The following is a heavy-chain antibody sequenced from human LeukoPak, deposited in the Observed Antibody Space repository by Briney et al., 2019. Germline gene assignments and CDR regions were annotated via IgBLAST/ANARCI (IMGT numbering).Heavy chain of an antibody. CDR1: GFAFSSYT. V-gene: IGHV3-30*01. D-gene: IGHD4-11*01. Sequence: GGSLRLSCAASGFAFSSYTMHWVRQAPGKGLEWVAAVSDEGNKYYSDFVKGRFSISRDNSKNTLYLQLNSLRPEDTALYYCASLAPYSSWVRDASDVWGQGTMVTVSS. CDR3: ASLAPYSSWVRDASDV. CDR2: VSDEGNK. J-gene: IGHJ3*01.